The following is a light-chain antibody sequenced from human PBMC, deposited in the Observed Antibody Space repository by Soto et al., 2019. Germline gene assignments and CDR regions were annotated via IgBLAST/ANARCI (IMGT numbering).Light chain of an antibody. CDR3: CLYAGDSTPYV. V-gene: IGLV2-23*02. CDR1: SSDVGFYNL. CDR2: EVT. J-gene: IGLJ1*01. Sequence: QSALTQPASVSGSPGQSVTISCTGTSSDVGFYNLVSWYQQHPGKAPKLIIYEVTKRPSGVSNRFSGSKSGNTASLTISGLQAEDEADYYCCLYAGDSTPYVFGRGTKVTVL.